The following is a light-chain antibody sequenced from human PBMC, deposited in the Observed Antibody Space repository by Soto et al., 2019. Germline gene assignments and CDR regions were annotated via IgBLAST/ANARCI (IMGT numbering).Light chain of an antibody. CDR3: QQSGSSPPIT. Sequence: EIVLTQSPGTLSLSPGERATLSCRASQSVSSSYLAWYQQKPGQAPRLLIYGASSRATGIPDRFSGSGSGADFTLTISRPEPEDFAVYYCQQSGSSPPITFGQGTRLEIK. CDR1: QSVSSSY. J-gene: IGKJ5*01. CDR2: GAS. V-gene: IGKV3-20*01.